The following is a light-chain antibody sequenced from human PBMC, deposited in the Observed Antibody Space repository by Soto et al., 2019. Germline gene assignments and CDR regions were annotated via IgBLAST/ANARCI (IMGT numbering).Light chain of an antibody. J-gene: IGKJ1*01. V-gene: IGKV1-5*01. CDR2: ATS. CDR3: LQYWDYSWT. CDR1: QSISVW. Sequence: DIQMTQSPSTLSASVGDRVTITCRASQSISVWLAWYQQKAGKAPKRLIYATSTLQSGVPSRFSGSGYGTEFTLTISSMQPEDFATYYCLQYWDYSWTFGQGTKVDI.